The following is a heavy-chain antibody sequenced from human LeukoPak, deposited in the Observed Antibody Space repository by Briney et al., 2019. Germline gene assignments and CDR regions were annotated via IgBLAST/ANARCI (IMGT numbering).Heavy chain of an antibody. CDR1: GGSFSGYY. CDR3: ARDLGRYSGPDY. CDR2: INHSGST. D-gene: IGHD3-16*02. Sequence: SETLSLTCAVYGGSFSGYYWSWIRQPPGKGLEWIGEINHSGSTNYNPSLKSRVTISVDTSKNQFSLKLSSVTAADTAVYYCARDLGRYSGPDYWGQGTLVTVSS. V-gene: IGHV4-34*01. J-gene: IGHJ4*02.